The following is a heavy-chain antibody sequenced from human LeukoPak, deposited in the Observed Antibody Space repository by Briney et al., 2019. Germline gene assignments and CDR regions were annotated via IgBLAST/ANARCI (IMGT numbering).Heavy chain of an antibody. CDR1: GGSISSYY. V-gene: IGHV4-59*01. CDR2: IYYSGST. Sequence: PSETLSLTCTVSGGSISSYYWSWIRQPPGKGLEWIGYIYYSGSTNYNPSLKSRVTISVDTSKNQFSLKLSSVTAADTAVYYCARDPGGSYPSYYMDVWGKGTTVTLSS. D-gene: IGHD1-26*01. J-gene: IGHJ6*03. CDR3: ARDPGGSYPSYYMDV.